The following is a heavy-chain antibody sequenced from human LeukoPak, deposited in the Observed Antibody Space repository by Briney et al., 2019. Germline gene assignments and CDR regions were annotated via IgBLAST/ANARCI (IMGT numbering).Heavy chain of an antibody. Sequence: SQTLSLTCTVSGGSISSGDYYWSWIRQPPGKGLEWIGYIYYSGSTYYNPSLKSRVTISVDTSKNQFSLKLSSVTAADTAVYYCARDRVDEVVAAHDAFDIWGQGTMVTVSS. CDR2: IYYSGST. J-gene: IGHJ3*02. CDR3: ARDRVDEVVAAHDAFDI. D-gene: IGHD2-15*01. V-gene: IGHV4-30-4*01. CDR1: GGSISSGDYY.